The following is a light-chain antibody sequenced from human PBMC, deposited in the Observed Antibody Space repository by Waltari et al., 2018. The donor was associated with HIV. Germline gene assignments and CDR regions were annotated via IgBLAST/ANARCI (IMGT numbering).Light chain of an antibody. CDR2: GKN. J-gene: IGLJ1*01. CDR1: SLRSYY. CDR3: TSRDSSGNHYV. Sequence: SSELTQDPAVSVALGQTVRITCQGDSLRSYYASWYQQKPGQATVLVIYGKNNQPSGIPARYSGSTSGNTASLTIPGAPAEDEADYYCTSRDSSGNHYVFGTGTKVTVL. V-gene: IGLV3-19*01.